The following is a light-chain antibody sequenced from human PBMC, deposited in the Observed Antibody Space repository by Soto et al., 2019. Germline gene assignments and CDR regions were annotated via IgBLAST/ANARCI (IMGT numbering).Light chain of an antibody. CDR1: QSVSSY. V-gene: IGKV3-11*01. J-gene: IGKJ5*01. CDR3: QQRTNWPPT. Sequence: EIVLTQSPATLSLSPGERVTLSCRASQSVSSYLAWYQQKPGQAPRLLIHDASSRATGIPVRFSGSGSGTDFTLTISSLEPEDFAVYYCQQRTNWPPTFGQGTRLEIK. CDR2: DAS.